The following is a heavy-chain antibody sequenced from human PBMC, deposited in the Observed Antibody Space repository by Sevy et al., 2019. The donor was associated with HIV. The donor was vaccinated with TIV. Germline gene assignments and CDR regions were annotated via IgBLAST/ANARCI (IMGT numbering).Heavy chain of an antibody. CDR1: GYTFTGYY. J-gene: IGHJ6*03. CDR3: ARRGVGYDILTGYYTNYYYYYMDV. D-gene: IGHD3-9*01. V-gene: IGHV1-2*02. Sequence: ASVKVSCKASGYTFTGYYMHWVRQAPGQGLEWMGWINPNSGGTNYAQKFQGRVTMTRDTSISTAYMELSRLRSDVTAMYYCARRGVGYDILTGYYTNYYYYYMDVWGKGTTVTVSS. CDR2: INPNSGGT.